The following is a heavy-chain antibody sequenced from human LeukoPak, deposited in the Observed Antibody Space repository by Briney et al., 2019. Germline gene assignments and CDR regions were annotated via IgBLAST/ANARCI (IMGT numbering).Heavy chain of an antibody. D-gene: IGHD3-22*01. CDR1: GGSISSYY. J-gene: IGHJ4*02. CDR3: ARGSLNYYDSSGYYVDY. CDR2: INHSGST. Sequence: SETLSLTCTVSGGSISSYYWGWIRQPPGKGLEWIGEINHSGSTNYNPSLKSRVTISVDTSKNQFSLKLSSVTAADTAVYYCARGSLNYYDSSGYYVDYWGQGTLVTVSS. V-gene: IGHV4-34*01.